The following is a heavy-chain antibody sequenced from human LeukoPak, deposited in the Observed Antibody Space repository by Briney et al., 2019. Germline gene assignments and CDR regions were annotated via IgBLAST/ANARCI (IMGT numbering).Heavy chain of an antibody. J-gene: IGHJ4*02. V-gene: IGHV4-59*12. CDR2: IFYSGST. D-gene: IGHD2-2*01. CDR1: GGSINNYY. Sequence: SETLSLTCTVSGGSINNYYWSWIRQPPGKGLEWIGYIFYSGSTNYNPSLKSRVTISVDRSKNQFSLELSSVTAADTAVYYCARVHCSSTSCYQGINFDYWGQGTLVTVSS. CDR3: ARVHCSSTSCYQGINFDY.